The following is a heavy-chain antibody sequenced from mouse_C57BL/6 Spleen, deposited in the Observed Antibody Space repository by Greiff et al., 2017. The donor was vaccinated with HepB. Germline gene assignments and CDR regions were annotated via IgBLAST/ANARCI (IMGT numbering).Heavy chain of an antibody. Sequence: QVQLQQSGAELARPGASVKMSCKASGYTFTGYTMHWVKQRPGQGLEWIGDIKPSSGYTKYNQKFKDKATLTADKTSSTDYMQLSSLTSEDSAVYYCAREGTLAYWGQGTLVTVSA. CDR1: GYTFTGYT. V-gene: IGHV1-4*01. CDR3: AREGTLAY. D-gene: IGHD3-3*01. J-gene: IGHJ3*01. CDR2: IKPSSGYT.